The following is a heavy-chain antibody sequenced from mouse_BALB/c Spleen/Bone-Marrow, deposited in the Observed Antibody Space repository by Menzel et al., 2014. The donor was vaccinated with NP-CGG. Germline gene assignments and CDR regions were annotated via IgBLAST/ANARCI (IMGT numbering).Heavy chain of an antibody. J-gene: IGHJ3*01. CDR2: IDPENGDT. V-gene: IGHV14-4*02. D-gene: IGHD4-1*01. CDR1: GFNIKDYY. CDR3: NAGETGPFAY. Sequence: VQLQQSGAELVRSGASVKLSCTASGFNIKDYYMHWVKQRPEQGLEWIGWIDPENGDTEYAPKFQGKATMTADTSSNTAYLQLSSLTSEDTAVYYLNAGETGPFAYWGQGTLVTGSA.